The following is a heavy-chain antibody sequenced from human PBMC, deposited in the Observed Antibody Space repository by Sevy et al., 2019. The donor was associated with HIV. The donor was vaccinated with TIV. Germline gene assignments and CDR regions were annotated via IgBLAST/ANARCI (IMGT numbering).Heavy chain of an antibody. Sequence: ASVKVSCKLSGYTLTQLSMHWVRQAPGKGLEWLGSFDPEDGETIYAQKFQGRFTMTEETSTDTAYMELSSLRSEDTAVYYCATGRVYYEGNSGYFDYWGQGTMVSVSS. CDR3: ATGRVYYEGNSGYFDY. V-gene: IGHV1-24*01. CDR2: FDPEDGET. CDR1: GYTLTQLS. J-gene: IGHJ4*02. D-gene: IGHD3-3*01.